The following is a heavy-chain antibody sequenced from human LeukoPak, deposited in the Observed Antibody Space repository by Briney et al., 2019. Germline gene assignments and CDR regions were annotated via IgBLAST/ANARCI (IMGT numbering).Heavy chain of an antibody. V-gene: IGHV3-20*04. J-gene: IGHJ4*02. CDR1: GFTFDDYA. D-gene: IGHD4-17*01. CDR3: ARALRGHFGDSPYFDS. CDR2: IKWNGGST. Sequence: PGGSLRLSCAASGFTFDDYAMSWVRQAPGKGLEWVSGIKWNGGSTTYADSVKGRFAISRDSARNSLYLHMDSLRADDTALYYCARALRGHFGDSPYFDSWGQGTLVTVSS.